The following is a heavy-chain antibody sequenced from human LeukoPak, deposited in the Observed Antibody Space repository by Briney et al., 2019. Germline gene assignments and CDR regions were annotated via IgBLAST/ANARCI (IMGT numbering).Heavy chain of an antibody. D-gene: IGHD3-22*01. Sequence: KTSETLSLTCTVSGGSISSYYWSWIRQPPGKGLEWIGYIYYSGSTNYNPSLKSRVTISVDTSKNQFSLKLSSVTAADTAVYYCARSYDSSGNYFDYWGQGTLVTVSS. CDR1: GGSISSYY. CDR2: IYYSGST. J-gene: IGHJ4*02. CDR3: ARSYDSSGNYFDY. V-gene: IGHV4-59*01.